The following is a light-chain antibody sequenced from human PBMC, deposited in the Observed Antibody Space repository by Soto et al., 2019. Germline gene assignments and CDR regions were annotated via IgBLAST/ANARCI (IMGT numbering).Light chain of an antibody. V-gene: IGLV2-8*01. CDR2: DVT. CDR1: SSDVGGYNS. Sequence: QSALTQPPSASGSPGQSVTISCTGTSSDVGGYNSVSWYQHLPGKAPKLLIYDVTKRPSGVPDRFSGSKSGNTASLTVSGLQAEDEADYYCSSYAATNIVVFGGWTKLTVL. J-gene: IGLJ2*01. CDR3: SSYAATNIVV.